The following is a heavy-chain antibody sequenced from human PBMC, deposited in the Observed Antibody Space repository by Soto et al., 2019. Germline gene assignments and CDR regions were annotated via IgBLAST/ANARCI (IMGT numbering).Heavy chain of an antibody. D-gene: IGHD1-26*01. J-gene: IGHJ4*02. V-gene: IGHV3-23*01. Sequence: EVQLLESGGGLVQPGGSLRLSCAASGFTFSSYAMSWVRQAPGKGLEWVSAISGSGGSTYYADSVKGRFTISRDNSMTTLYLQMNSLGAEDTAVYYCAEGGELVGGGYFGYWGQGTLVTVCS. CDR3: AEGGELVGGGYFGY. CDR1: GFTFSSYA. CDR2: ISGSGGST.